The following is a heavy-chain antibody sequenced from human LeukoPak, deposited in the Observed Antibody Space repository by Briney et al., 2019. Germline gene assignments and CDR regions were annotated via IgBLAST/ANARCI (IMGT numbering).Heavy chain of an antibody. V-gene: IGHV4-59*08. CDR2: IYYNGVT. D-gene: IGHD4-17*01. CDR3: ARHESYGDANWFDP. J-gene: IGHJ5*02. CDR1: GGSITSYY. Sequence: PSDTLSLTCTVSGGSITSYYCSWIRQSPGKGLEWIGYIYYNGVTNYNPSLRSRVTISVDTSKNHFSLKLSSVTAADTAVYYCARHESYGDANWFDPWGQGTLVTVSS.